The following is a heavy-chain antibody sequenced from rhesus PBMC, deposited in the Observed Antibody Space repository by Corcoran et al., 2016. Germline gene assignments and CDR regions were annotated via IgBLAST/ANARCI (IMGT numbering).Heavy chain of an antibody. CDR2: IYGSGGGT. V-gene: IGHV4-106*01. CDR3: ARQFRYSKYRYFDF. D-gene: IGHD4-23*01. CDR1: GGSISDDYY. J-gene: IGHJ4*01. Sequence: QVQLQESGPGLVKPSETLSLTCAVSGGSISDDYYWSWIRQPPGKGLEWIGYIYGSGGGTNYNPSLKNRGTISIDTSMNQFSLKLSSVTAADTAVYYCARQFRYSKYRYFDFWGQGVLVTVSS.